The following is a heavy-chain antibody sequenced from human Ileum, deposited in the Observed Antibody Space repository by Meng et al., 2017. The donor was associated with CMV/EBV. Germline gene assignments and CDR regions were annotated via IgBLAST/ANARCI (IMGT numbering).Heavy chain of an antibody. CDR2: ISKDGSIK. CDR1: GFTFSSYS. Sequence: GESLKISCAASGFTFSSYSMHWVRQAPGKGLEWVAIISKDGSIKYYADSVEGRFTISRDNSRNTVYLQMNSPRFEDTAVFYCARDTGMFDYWGQGTLVTVSS. CDR3: ARDTGMFDY. V-gene: IGHV3-30-3*01. J-gene: IGHJ4*02. D-gene: IGHD7-27*01.